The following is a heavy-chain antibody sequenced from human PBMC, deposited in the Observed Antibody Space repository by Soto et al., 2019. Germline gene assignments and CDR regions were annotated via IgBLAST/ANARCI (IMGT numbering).Heavy chain of an antibody. CDR3: ARMAGSGSYYRYYYSGMDV. J-gene: IGHJ6*02. Sequence: LGESLKISCKGSGYSFTSYWISWVRQMPGKGLEWMGRIDPSDSYTNYSPSFQGHVTISADKSISTAYLQWSSLKASDTAMYYCARMAGSGSYYRYYYSGMDVCGQGPTVTVSS. CDR2: IDPSDSYT. V-gene: IGHV5-10-1*01. CDR1: GYSFTSYW. D-gene: IGHD3-10*01.